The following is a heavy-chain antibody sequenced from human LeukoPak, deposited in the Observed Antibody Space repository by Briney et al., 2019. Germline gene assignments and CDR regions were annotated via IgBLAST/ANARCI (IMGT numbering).Heavy chain of an antibody. Sequence: PGRSLRLSCAASGFTFSSYWMSWVRQAPGKGLEWVANIKQDGSEKYYVDSVKGRFTISRDNAKNSLYLQMNSLRAEDTAVYYCARDFVVVVAATPFDYWGQGTLVTVSS. CDR2: IKQDGSEK. CDR1: GFTFSSYW. V-gene: IGHV3-7*03. J-gene: IGHJ4*02. CDR3: ARDFVVVVAATPFDY. D-gene: IGHD2-15*01.